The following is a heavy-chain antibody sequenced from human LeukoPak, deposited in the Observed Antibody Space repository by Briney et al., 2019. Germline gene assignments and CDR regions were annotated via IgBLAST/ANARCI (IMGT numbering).Heavy chain of an antibody. CDR2: IYYSGST. Sequence: SETLSLTCTVSGGSISSGGYYWSWIRQHPGKGLEWIGYIYYSGSTYYNPSLKSRVTISVDTSKNQFSLKLSSVTAADTAVYYCARDRGDSSGYLDDAFDIWGQGTMVTVSS. J-gene: IGHJ3*02. D-gene: IGHD3-22*01. V-gene: IGHV4-31*03. CDR3: ARDRGDSSGYLDDAFDI. CDR1: GGSISSGGYY.